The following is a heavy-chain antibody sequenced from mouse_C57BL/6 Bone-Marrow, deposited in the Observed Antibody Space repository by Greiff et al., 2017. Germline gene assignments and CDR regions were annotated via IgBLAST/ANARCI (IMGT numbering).Heavy chain of an antibody. V-gene: IGHV1-4*01. J-gene: IGHJ2*01. CDR3: AREGVDFDD. CDR2: INPSSGYT. Sequence: VQLQQSGAELARPGASVKMSCTASGYTFTSYTMHWVKQRPGQGLEWIGYINPSSGYTTYTQKFKDKATLTADKSSSTAYMQLSSLTSEDSAVYCCAREGVDFDDWGQGTTLTVSS. D-gene: IGHD1-1*01. CDR1: GYTFTSYT.